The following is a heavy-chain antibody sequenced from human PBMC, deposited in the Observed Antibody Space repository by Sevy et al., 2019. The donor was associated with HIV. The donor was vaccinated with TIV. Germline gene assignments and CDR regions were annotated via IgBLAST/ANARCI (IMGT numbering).Heavy chain of an antibody. CDR1: GFTFSSYD. CDR3: ARGGNGIAEKHFNY. Sequence: GGSLRLSCAASGFTFSSYDMHWVRQATGKGLEWVSAIGTAGDTYYPGSVKGRFTISRENAKNSLYLQMNSLGAGDTAVYYCARGGNGIAEKHFNYWGQGTLVTVSS. D-gene: IGHD6-13*01. CDR2: IGTAGDT. J-gene: IGHJ4*02. V-gene: IGHV3-13*01.